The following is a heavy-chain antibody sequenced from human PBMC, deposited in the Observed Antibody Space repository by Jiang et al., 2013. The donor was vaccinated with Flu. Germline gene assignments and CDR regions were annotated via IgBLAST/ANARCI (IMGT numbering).Heavy chain of an antibody. Sequence: GLVQPGRSLRLSCTASGFTFGDYAVSWLRQAPGRGLEWVGFIRSKLYRGTTDYAASVKGRFTISRDDSKSIAYLQMSSLKNEDTAVYYCTRDLVRDIILIPATYFDHWGQGALVTVSS. D-gene: IGHD2-2*01. V-gene: IGHV3-49*03. CDR3: TRDLVRDIILIPATYFDH. CDR1: GFTFGDYA. CDR2: IRSKLYRGTT. J-gene: IGHJ4*02.